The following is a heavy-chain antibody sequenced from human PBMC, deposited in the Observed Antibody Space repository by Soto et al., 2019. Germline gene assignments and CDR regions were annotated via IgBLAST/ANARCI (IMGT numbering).Heavy chain of an antibody. Sequence: ASVKVSCKASGGTFSSYAISWVRQAPGQGLEWMGGIIPIFGTANYAQKFQGRVTVSADKSTSTAYMELRSLRSEETAVYYCARGVVTGTGEYWGQGTLVAVSS. CDR3: ARGVVTGTGEY. J-gene: IGHJ4*02. D-gene: IGHD1-20*01. CDR2: IIPIFGTA. CDR1: GGTFSSYA. V-gene: IGHV1-69*06.